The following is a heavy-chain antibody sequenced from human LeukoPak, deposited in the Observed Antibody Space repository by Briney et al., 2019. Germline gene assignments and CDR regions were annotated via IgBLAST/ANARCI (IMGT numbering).Heavy chain of an antibody. D-gene: IGHD7-27*01. CDR1: GFTFSAYT. CDR2: ISSSSTYI. V-gene: IGHV3-21*01. Sequence: GGSLRFSCVASGFTFSAYTMNWVRQAPGKGLEWVSFISSSSTYIYYADSLKGRFTISRDNAKNSLYLQMNSLRAEDTAVYYCARDDPRWGTSGDYWGQGTLVTVSS. J-gene: IGHJ4*02. CDR3: ARDDPRWGTSGDY.